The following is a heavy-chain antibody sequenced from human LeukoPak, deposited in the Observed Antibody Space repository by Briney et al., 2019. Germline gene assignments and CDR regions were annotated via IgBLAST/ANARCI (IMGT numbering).Heavy chain of an antibody. Sequence: GGSLRLSCAASGFTFSSYSMNWVRQAPGKGLEWVSSISSSSSYIYYADSVKGRFTISRDNSKNTLYLQMNSLRAEDTAVYYCAGDSSGIFDYWGQGTLVTVSS. D-gene: IGHD3-22*01. CDR2: ISSSSSYI. CDR1: GFTFSSYS. V-gene: IGHV3-21*04. CDR3: AGDSSGIFDY. J-gene: IGHJ4*02.